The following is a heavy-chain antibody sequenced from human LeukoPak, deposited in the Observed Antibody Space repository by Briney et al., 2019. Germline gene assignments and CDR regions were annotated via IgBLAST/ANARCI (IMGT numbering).Heavy chain of an antibody. CDR2: ISSSSSYI. V-gene: IGHV3-21*01. J-gene: IGHJ4*02. Sequence: GGSLRLSCAASGFTFSSYSMNWVRQAPGKGLEWVSSISSSSSYIYYADSVKGRFTISRDNAKNSLYLQMNSLRAEDTAVYYCARAEIRFLESSPGYFDYWGQGTLVTVSS. CDR1: GFTFSSYS. CDR3: ARAEIRFLESSPGYFDY. D-gene: IGHD3-3*01.